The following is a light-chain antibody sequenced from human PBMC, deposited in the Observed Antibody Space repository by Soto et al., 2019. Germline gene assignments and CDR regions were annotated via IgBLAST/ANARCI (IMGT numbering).Light chain of an antibody. CDR1: SGDVGTYNL. CDR3: CSYAGRSNVV. Sequence: QSVLTQPASVSGSPGQSITISCTGTSGDVGTYNLVSWYQQHPGRAPKLIIFEVNKRPSGVSNRLSGSKSGNTASLAISGLQADDEADYHCCSYAGRSNVVCGGGTQXXVL. V-gene: IGLV2-23*02. J-gene: IGLJ2*01. CDR2: EVN.